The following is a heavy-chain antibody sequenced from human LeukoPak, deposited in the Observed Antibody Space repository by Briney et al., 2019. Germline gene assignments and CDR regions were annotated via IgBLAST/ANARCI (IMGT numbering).Heavy chain of an antibody. CDR3: ARSHYYDSSGYYYGFRDWFDP. V-gene: IGHV4-38-2*02. CDR1: GGSISSGYY. Sequence: PSETLSLTCTVSGGSISSGYYWGWIRQPPGKGLEGIGSIYHSGSTYYNPSLKSRVTISVDSAKNQVSLKVSSVTGGETGVYYCARSHYYDSSGYYYGFRDWFDPWGQGTLVTVSS. CDR2: IYHSGST. J-gene: IGHJ5*02. D-gene: IGHD3-22*01.